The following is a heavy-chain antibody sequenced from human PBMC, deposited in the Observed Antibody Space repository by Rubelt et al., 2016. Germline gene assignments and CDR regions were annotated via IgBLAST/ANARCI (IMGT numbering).Heavy chain of an antibody. J-gene: IGHJ5*02. D-gene: IGHD6-19*01. CDR2: INHSGST. CDR3: ARGRLVRMLNWFDP. V-gene: IGHV4-59*12. CDR1: GGSISSYY. Sequence: QVQLQESGPGLVKPSETLSLTCSVSGGSISSYYWSWIRQPPGKGLEWIGEINHSGSTNYNPSLKSRVTISVDTSKNQFSLKLSSVTAADTAVYYCARGRLVRMLNWFDPWGQGTLVTVSS.